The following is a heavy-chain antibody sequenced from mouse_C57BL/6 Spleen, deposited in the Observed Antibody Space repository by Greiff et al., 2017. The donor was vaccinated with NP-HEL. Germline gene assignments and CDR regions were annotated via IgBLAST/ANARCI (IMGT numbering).Heavy chain of an antibody. Sequence: EVQLQQSGPELVKPGASVKIPCKASGYTFTDYNMDWVKQSHGKSLEWIGDINPNNGGTIYNQKFKGKATLTVDKSSSTAYMELRSLTFEDTAVYYCARKISTGVANWYFDVWGTGTTVTVSS. CDR1: GYTFTDYN. CDR2: INPNNGGT. V-gene: IGHV1-18*01. CDR3: ARKISTGVANWYFDV. J-gene: IGHJ1*03. D-gene: IGHD1-1*01.